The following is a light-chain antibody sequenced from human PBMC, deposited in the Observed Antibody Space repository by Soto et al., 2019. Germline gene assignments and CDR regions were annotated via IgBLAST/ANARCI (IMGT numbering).Light chain of an antibody. CDR2: AAS. V-gene: IGKV1-39*01. J-gene: IGKJ5*01. CDR3: QQSYSTPIT. CDR1: QSISSY. Sequence: DIQMTQSPSSLSASVGDRVTITCRASQSISSYLNWYQQKPGKAPKLLIYAASSLQSGVPSRFSGRGSGTDFTLTISSLQPEDFATYYCQQSYSTPITFVHGTRLELK.